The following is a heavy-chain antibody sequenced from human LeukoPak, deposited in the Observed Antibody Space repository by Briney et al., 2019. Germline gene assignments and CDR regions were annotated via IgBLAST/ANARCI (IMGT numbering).Heavy chain of an antibody. CDR3: TTYNDKDAFNI. Sequence: PGGSLRLSCAASGFTFSKDWMSWVRQAPGKGLEGVGRIKSKADGGTADYATPVKGRFTISRDDSKNTLYLQMNSLKTEDTAVYYCTTYNDKDAFNIWGQGTMVTVSS. J-gene: IGHJ3*02. V-gene: IGHV3-15*01. CDR2: IKSKADGGTA. CDR1: GFTFSKDW. D-gene: IGHD1-1*01.